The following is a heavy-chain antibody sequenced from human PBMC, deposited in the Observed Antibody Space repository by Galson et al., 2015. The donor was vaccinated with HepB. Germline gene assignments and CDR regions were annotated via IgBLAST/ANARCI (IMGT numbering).Heavy chain of an antibody. CDR1: GGSISSGGYY. CDR3: ARGGFDYGDKTWYFDL. V-gene: IGHV4-31*03. D-gene: IGHD4-17*01. J-gene: IGHJ2*01. Sequence: TLSLTCTVSGGSISSGGYYWSWIRQHPGKGLEWIGYIYYSGSTYYNPSLKSRVTISVDTSKNQFSLKLSSVTAADTAVYYCARGGFDYGDKTWYFDLWGRGTLVTVSS. CDR2: IYYSGST.